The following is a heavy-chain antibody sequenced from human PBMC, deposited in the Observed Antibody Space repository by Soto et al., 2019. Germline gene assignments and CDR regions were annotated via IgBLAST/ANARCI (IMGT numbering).Heavy chain of an antibody. CDR1: GYTFSYYA. J-gene: IGHJ4*02. CDR2: ISGSGGST. CDR3: AKLASASFAADY. Sequence: EVQLLDSGGGLVQPGGSLRLSCAASGYTFSYYAMSWVRQAPGKGLEWVSSISGSGGSTYYADSVKGRFTISRDSSKNTLDLQMNSLRVEDTAIYYCAKLASASFAADYWGLGTLVTVSS. V-gene: IGHV3-23*01. D-gene: IGHD3-3*02.